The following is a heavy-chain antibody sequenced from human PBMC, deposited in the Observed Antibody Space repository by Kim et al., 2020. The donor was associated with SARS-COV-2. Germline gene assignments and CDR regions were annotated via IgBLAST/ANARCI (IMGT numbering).Heavy chain of an antibody. Sequence: LKGRYTISRENTKKSLYLQMNSLRPEETTVYYCARAAYGSSYGGLSFDYWGQGTLVTLSS. V-gene: IGHV3-53*01. J-gene: IGHJ4*02. CDR3: ARAAYGSSYGGLSFDY. D-gene: IGHD6-6*01.